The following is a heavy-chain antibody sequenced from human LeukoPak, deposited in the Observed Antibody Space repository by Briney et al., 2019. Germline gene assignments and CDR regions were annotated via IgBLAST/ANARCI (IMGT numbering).Heavy chain of an antibody. D-gene: IGHD3-22*01. CDR1: GLNYNDAW. Sequence: GGSLRLSCEVFGLNYNDAWMSWVRQAPGKGLEWVGRVKSKRGGGTTDYAAPVKGRFTISRDDSKNTLYLQMDSLESDDTAVYYCAHVETMTGLYLGSWGQGTLVTVSS. V-gene: IGHV3-15*01. J-gene: IGHJ4*02. CDR3: AHVETMTGLYLGS. CDR2: VKSKRGGGTT.